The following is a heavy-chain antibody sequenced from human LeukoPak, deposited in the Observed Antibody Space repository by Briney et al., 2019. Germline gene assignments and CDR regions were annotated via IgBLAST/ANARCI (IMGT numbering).Heavy chain of an antibody. V-gene: IGHV3-33*06. D-gene: IGHD6-19*01. J-gene: IGHJ5*02. CDR2: IWYDGSNK. CDR1: GFTFSSYG. Sequence: GGSLRLSCGAPGFTFSSYGMHWVRQAPGKGLEWVAVIWYDGSNKYYADSVKGRFTISRDNSKNTLYLQMNSLRAEDTAVYYCAKADKWLVPASWGQGTLVTVSS. CDR3: AKADKWLVPAS.